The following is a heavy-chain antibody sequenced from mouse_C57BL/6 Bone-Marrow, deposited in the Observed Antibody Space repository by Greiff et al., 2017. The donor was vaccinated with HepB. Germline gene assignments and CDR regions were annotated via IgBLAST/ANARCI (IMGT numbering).Heavy chain of an antibody. CDR1: GYAFSSSW. CDR3: ARAYSSGYQYYFDY. Sequence: VQLQQSGPELVKPGASVKISCKASGYAFSSSWMNWVKRRPGKGLEWIGRIYPGDGDTNYNGKFKGKATLTADKSSSTAYMQLSSLTSEDSAVYYCARAYSSGYQYYFDYCGQGTTLTVSS. CDR2: IYPGDGDT. D-gene: IGHD3-2*02. J-gene: IGHJ2*01. V-gene: IGHV1-82*01.